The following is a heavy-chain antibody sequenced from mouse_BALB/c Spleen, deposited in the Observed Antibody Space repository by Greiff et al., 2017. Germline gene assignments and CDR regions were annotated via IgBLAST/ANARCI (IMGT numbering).Heavy chain of an antibody. J-gene: IGHJ2*01. CDR2: IDPANGNT. D-gene: IGHD1-1*01. CDR1: GFNIKDTY. Sequence: VQLQQSGAELVKPGASVKLSCTASGFNIKDTYMHWVKQRPEKGLEWIGRIDPANGNTKYDPKFQGKTTITADTYSNTDYLQRSSLTSEDTAVYYCARITTVVAKGFDYWGQGTTLTVSS. CDR3: ARITTVVAKGFDY. V-gene: IGHV14-3*02.